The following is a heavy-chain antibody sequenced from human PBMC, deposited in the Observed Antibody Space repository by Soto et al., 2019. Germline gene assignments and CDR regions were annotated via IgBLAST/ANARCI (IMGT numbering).Heavy chain of an antibody. CDR2: IVVGSGNT. CDR1: CFAFTRPA. V-gene: IGHV1-58*01. CDR3: AALVGRRFLAWVVFDD. J-gene: IGHJ4*02. Sequence: SVNGACTAACFAFTRPAVQWWRQALGQRLAWIGWIVVGSGNTNYAQKFQERVTITRDMSTSPAYMEPSSLRSEDTAVYYCAALVGRRFLAWVVFDDRGPARRVT. D-gene: IGHD3-3*01.